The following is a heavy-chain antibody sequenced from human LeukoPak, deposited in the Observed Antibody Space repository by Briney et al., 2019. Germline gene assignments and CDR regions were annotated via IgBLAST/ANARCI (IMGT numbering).Heavy chain of an antibody. D-gene: IGHD2-2*01. CDR1: GYTFTSYA. CDR2: INAGNGNT. V-gene: IGHV1-3*01. CDR3: ARDFDIVVVPAALLGGMDV. Sequence: APVKVSCKASGYTFTSYAMHWVRQAPGQRLEWMGWINAGNGNTKYSQKFQGRVTITRDTSASTAYMELSSLRSEDTAVYYCARDFDIVVVPAALLGGMDVWGQGTTVTVSS. J-gene: IGHJ6*02.